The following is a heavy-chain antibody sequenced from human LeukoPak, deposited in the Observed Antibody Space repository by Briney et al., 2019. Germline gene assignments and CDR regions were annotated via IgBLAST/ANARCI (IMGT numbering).Heavy chain of an antibody. Sequence: SVKVSCKASGGTFSSYAISWVRQAPGQGLEWKGRIIPILGIANYAQKFQGRVTITADKSTSTAYMELSSLRSEDTAVYYCARDEINWGFFDYWGQGTLVTVSS. D-gene: IGHD7-27*01. CDR2: IIPILGIA. CDR1: GGTFSSYA. V-gene: IGHV1-69*04. J-gene: IGHJ4*02. CDR3: ARDEINWGFFDY.